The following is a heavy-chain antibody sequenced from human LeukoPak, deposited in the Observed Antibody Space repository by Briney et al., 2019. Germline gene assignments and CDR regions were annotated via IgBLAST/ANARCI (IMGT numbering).Heavy chain of an antibody. D-gene: IGHD2-15*01. CDR2: ISYDGSNK. J-gene: IGHJ4*02. CDR1: GLTVSIYT. Sequence: GGSLRLSCAASGLTVSIYTMHWVRQASGKGLEWVALISYDGSNKYYADSVKGRFTISRDNSKSTPYLQMNSLRAEDTAVYYCARAVGDCSGGSCYSELDYWGQGALVTVSS. V-gene: IGHV3-30*01. CDR3: ARAVGDCSGGSCYSELDY.